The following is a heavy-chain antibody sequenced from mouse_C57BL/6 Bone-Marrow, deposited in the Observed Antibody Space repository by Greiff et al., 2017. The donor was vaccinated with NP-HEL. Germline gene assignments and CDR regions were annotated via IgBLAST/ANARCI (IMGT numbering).Heavy chain of an antibody. CDR2: IDPENGDT. J-gene: IGHJ3*01. D-gene: IGHD2-1*01. V-gene: IGHV14-4*01. Sequence: VQLQQSGAELVRPGASVTLSCTASGFNIKDDYMHWVKQRPEQGLEWIGWIDPENGDTEYASKFQGKATITADTSSNTAYLQLSSLTSEDTAVYYCTTGGNWFAYWGQGTLVTVSA. CDR3: TTGGNWFAY. CDR1: GFNIKDDY.